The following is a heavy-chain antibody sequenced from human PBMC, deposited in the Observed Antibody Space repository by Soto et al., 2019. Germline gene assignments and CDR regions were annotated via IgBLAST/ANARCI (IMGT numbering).Heavy chain of an antibody. J-gene: IGHJ6*03. CDR3: ARHLGCGSGSSSYYYYMDV. Sequence: SETLSLTCTVSGGSISTYFWSWIRQPPGKGLESIGYIYHSGITDYNPSLKSRVTISIDTSKNHFSLKLSSVTAADTAVYYCARHLGCGSGSSSYYYYMDVWGKGTAVTVSS. CDR2: IYHSGIT. CDR1: GGSISTYF. V-gene: IGHV4-59*08. D-gene: IGHD3-10*01.